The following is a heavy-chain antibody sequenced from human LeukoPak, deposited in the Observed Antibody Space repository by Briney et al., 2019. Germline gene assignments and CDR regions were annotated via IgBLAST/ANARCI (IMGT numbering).Heavy chain of an antibody. CDR2: IYYSGST. CDR3: ARDPYYYYGMDV. V-gene: IGHV4-59*01. Sequence: SETLSLTCTVSGGSISSYYWSWIWQPPGKGLEWIGYIYYSGSTNYNPSLKSRVTISVDTSKDQFSLKLSSVTAADTAVYYCARDPYYYYGMDVWGQGTTVTVSS. J-gene: IGHJ6*02. CDR1: GGSISSYY.